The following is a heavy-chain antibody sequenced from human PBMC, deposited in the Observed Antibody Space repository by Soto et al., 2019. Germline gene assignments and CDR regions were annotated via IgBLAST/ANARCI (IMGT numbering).Heavy chain of an antibody. Sequence: ASVKVSCKVSGYTLTELSMHWVRQAPGKGLEWMGGFDPEDGETIYAQRFQGRVTMTEDTSTDTAYMELSSLRSEDTAVYYCATAFFTVTNYYYYMDVWGKGTTVTVSS. CDR1: GYTLTELS. V-gene: IGHV1-24*01. J-gene: IGHJ6*03. D-gene: IGHD4-17*01. CDR2: FDPEDGET. CDR3: ATAFFTVTNYYYYMDV.